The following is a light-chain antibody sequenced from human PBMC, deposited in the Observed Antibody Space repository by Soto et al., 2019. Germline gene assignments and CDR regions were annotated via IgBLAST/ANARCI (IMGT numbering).Light chain of an antibody. CDR1: SSDIGAYNY. CDR3: SSHGGANNFYV. J-gene: IGLJ1*01. V-gene: IGLV2-8*01. Sequence: QSALTQPPSASGSPGQSVTISCTRTSSDIGAYNYVSWYQQHPGKVPKLMIYEVSKRPSGVPDRFSASKSGNTASLTVSGLQAEDEADYYCSSHGGANNFYVFGTGTKLTV. CDR2: EVS.